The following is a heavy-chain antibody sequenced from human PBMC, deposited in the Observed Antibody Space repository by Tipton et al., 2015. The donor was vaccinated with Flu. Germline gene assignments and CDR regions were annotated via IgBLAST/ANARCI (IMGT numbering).Heavy chain of an antibody. D-gene: IGHD3-22*01. V-gene: IGHV4-31*03. J-gene: IGHJ4*02. CDR3: ARLRANYYDSSGYSDY. Sequence: LRLSCIVSGGSLSSCGYYWSWIRQHPGKGLEWIGYIYYSGSTYYNPSLKSRVTISVDTSKNQFSLKLTSVTAADTAVYYCARLRANYYDSSGYSDYWGQGTLVTVSS. CDR2: IYYSGST. CDR1: GGSLSSCGYY.